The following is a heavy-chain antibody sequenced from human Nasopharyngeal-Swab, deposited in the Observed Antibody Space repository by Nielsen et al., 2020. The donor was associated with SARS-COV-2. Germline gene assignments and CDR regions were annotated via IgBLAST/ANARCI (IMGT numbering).Heavy chain of an antibody. CDR3: ARQWGITMIAVVTPQYIDY. J-gene: IGHJ4*02. CDR2: IYYSGST. CDR1: GGSISSSSYY. D-gene: IGHD3-22*01. V-gene: IGHV4-39*01. Sequence: SETLSLTCTVSGGSISSSSYYWGWIRQPPGKGLEWIGSIYYSGSTYYNPSLKSRVTISVDTSKNQFSLKLSSVTAADTAVYYCARQWGITMIAVVTPQYIDYWGQGTLVTVSS.